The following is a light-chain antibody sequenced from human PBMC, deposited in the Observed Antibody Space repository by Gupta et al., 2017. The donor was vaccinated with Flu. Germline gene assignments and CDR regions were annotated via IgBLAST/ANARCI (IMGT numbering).Light chain of an antibody. CDR1: NIGRKT. J-gene: IGLJ1*01. Sequence: KTARITCGGNNIGRKTVHWYQQKAGQAHVLVVFDDSKRPPGIPDRFSCSNSGNTATLSISRVEAGDEADDDCQVWASHSDHLHVFGTGTKVTVL. CDR3: QVWASHSDHLHV. V-gene: IGLV3-21*03. CDR2: DDS.